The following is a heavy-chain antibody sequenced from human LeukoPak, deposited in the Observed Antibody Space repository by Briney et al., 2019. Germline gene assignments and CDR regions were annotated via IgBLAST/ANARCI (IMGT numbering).Heavy chain of an antibody. D-gene: IGHD3-10*01. Sequence: PGGSLRLSCAASGFTFSSYWMSWVRQAPGKGLEWVANIEQDGSEKYYVDSVKGRFTISRDNAKNSVYLQMNSLRAEDTAVYYCARVSPRGFGEFDYWGQGTLVTVSS. CDR3: ARVSPRGFGEFDY. CDR2: IEQDGSEK. V-gene: IGHV3-7*02. J-gene: IGHJ4*02. CDR1: GFTFSSYW.